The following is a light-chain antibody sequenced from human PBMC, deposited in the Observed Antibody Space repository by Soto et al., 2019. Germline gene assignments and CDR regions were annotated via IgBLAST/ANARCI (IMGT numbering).Light chain of an antibody. CDR3: MQGTHWPIT. V-gene: IGKV2-30*02. J-gene: IGKJ5*01. Sequence: DVVMTQSLLSLPVTLVQPASISFRSNQILVHSDGIAYFSWFQQRPGRSPRRLIYKVSNRDSGVPARFSGSGSGTDFALKISRVEAEDVGVYYCMQGTHWPITCGQGTRREIK. CDR2: KVS. CDR1: QILVHSDGIAY.